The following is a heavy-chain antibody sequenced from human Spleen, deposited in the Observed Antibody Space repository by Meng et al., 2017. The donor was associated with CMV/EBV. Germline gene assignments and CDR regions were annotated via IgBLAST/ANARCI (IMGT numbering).Heavy chain of an antibody. CDR1: FPLSTSGVS. Sequence: FPLSTSGVSVAWLRQPPGKALEWLALIYWNDDKRYSPSLKSKLTITKDTSKNQVVLTMTNMDPVDTATYYCAHSYYDFWSGYNYFDYWGQGTLVTVSS. V-gene: IGHV2-5*01. CDR2: IYWNDDK. D-gene: IGHD3-3*01. CDR3: AHSYYDFWSGYNYFDY. J-gene: IGHJ4*02.